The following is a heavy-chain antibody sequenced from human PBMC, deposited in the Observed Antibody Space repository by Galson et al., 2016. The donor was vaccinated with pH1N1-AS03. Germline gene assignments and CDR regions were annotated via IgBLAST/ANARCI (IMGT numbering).Heavy chain of an antibody. CDR1: GYTFTSYS. CDR2: ISAYNGNT. Sequence: SVKVSCKASGYTFTSYSISWVRQAPGQGLEWMGWISAYNGNTNYAQKLQGRVTMATDTSASTAYMELRGLRSDDTAVYYCARGPGTGDPEFDYWGQGTLVTVSS. D-gene: IGHD7-27*01. CDR3: ARGPGTGDPEFDY. J-gene: IGHJ4*02. V-gene: IGHV1-18*01.